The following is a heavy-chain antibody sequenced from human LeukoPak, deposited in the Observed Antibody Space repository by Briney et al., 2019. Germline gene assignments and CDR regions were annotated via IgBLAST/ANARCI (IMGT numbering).Heavy chain of an antibody. Sequence: ASVKVSCKASGYTFTGYYMHWVRQAPGQGLEWMGWINPNSGGTNYAQKFQGRVTMTRDTSITTAYMELSRLRSDDTAVYYCARGAGSGSTYYYYMDVWGKGTTVTISS. D-gene: IGHD3-10*01. CDR2: INPNSGGT. J-gene: IGHJ6*03. CDR3: ARGAGSGSTYYYYMDV. V-gene: IGHV1-2*02. CDR1: GYTFTGYY.